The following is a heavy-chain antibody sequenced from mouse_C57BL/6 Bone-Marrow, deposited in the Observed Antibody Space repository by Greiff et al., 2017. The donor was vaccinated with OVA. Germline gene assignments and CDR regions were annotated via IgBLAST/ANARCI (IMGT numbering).Heavy chain of an antibody. V-gene: IGHV5-6*02. Sequence: EVKLVESGGDLVKPGGSLKLSCAASGFTFSSYGMSWVRQTPDKRLEWVATISSGGSYTYYPDSVKGRFTISRDNAKNTLYLQMSSLKSEDTAMYYCARRDYGFDYWGQGTTLTVPS. CDR1: GFTFSSYG. CDR3: ARRDYGFDY. CDR2: ISSGGSYT. J-gene: IGHJ2*01. D-gene: IGHD2-4*01.